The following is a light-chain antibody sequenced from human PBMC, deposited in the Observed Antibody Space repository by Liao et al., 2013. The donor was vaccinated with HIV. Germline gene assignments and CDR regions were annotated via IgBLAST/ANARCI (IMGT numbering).Light chain of an antibody. Sequence: SYELTQPPSVSAGPGETARITCRGSNIGTRSVHWYQQRPGQAPVLIIYYGSERPSGIPERFSASNSGNTATLTISETQAMDEADYYCQAWDATATGYVFGSGTKVTVL. CDR2: YGS. V-gene: IGLV3-21*01. J-gene: IGLJ1*01. CDR1: NIGTRS. CDR3: QAWDATATGYV.